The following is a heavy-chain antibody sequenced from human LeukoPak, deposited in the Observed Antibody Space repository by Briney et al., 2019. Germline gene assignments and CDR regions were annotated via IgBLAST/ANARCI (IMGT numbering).Heavy chain of an antibody. CDR2: IIPIFGTA. D-gene: IGHD6-13*01. CDR1: GGTFSSYA. CDR3: ASSRAGHTLYDY. J-gene: IGHJ4*02. V-gene: IGHV1-69*05. Sequence: ASVKVSCKASGGTFSSYAISWVRQAPGQGLEWMGGIIPIFGTANYAQKFQGRVTITTDESTSTAYMELSSLRSEDTAVYYCASSRAGHTLYDYRGQGTLVTVSS.